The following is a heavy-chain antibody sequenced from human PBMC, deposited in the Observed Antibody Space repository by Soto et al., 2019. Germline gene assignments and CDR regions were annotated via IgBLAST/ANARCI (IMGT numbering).Heavy chain of an antibody. D-gene: IGHD6-19*01. V-gene: IGHV3-30-3*01. CDR2: ISYDGSNK. J-gene: IGHJ5*02. CDR3: ARDRASSGWYGGRWFDP. Sequence: QVQLVESGGGVVQPGRSLRLSCAASGFTFSSYAMHWVRQAPGKGLEWVAVISYDGSNKYYADSVKGRFTISRDNSKNPRYLQMNSLRAEDTAVYYWARDRASSGWYGGRWFDPWGQGALFTVSS. CDR1: GFTFSSYA.